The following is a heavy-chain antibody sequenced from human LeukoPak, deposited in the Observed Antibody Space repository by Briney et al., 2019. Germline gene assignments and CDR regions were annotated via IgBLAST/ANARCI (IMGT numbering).Heavy chain of an antibody. CDR2: FDPEDGET. D-gene: IGHD1-26*01. Sequence: ASVKVSCRVSGYTLTELSMHWVRQAPGKGLEWMGGFDPEDGETIYAQKFQGRVTMTEDTSTDTAYMELSSLRSEDTAVYYCASYGLYSGLDFDYWGQGTLVTVSS. CDR1: GYTLTELS. CDR3: ASYGLYSGLDFDY. V-gene: IGHV1-24*01. J-gene: IGHJ4*02.